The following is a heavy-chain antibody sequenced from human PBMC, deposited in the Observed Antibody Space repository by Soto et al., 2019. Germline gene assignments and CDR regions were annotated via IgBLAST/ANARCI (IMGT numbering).Heavy chain of an antibody. CDR2: ISAYNGNT. CDR3: ARGGAIVKYGSGSYLVY. J-gene: IGHJ4*02. V-gene: IGHV1-18*01. CDR1: GYTFTDYD. D-gene: IGHD3-10*01. Sequence: QVQLVQSGAEVKKPGASVKVSCKASGYTFTDYDISCVRQAPGQGLEWMGRISAYNGNTNYAQKLQGRVTMTTDTPTNTAYMELRSLRSDDTAVYYCARGGAIVKYGSGSYLVYWGKGTLVTVSS.